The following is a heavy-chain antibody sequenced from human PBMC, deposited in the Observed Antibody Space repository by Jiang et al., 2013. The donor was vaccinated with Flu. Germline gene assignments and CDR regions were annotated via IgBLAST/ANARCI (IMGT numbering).Heavy chain of an antibody. J-gene: IGHJ5*02. V-gene: IGHV1-2*06. CDR1: GYTFTAYF. CDR2: INPKSGGT. D-gene: IGHD2-15*01. CDR3: AALDLEVVVAATTIDKWFDP. Sequence: QLVESAAEVKKPGASVKVSCKASGYTFTAYFLHWVRQAPGQGLEWMGRINPKSGGTNYAQKFQGRVTMTRDTSISTAYMELTRLRSDDTAVYYCAALDLEVVVAATTIDKWFDPWGQGTLVTVSS.